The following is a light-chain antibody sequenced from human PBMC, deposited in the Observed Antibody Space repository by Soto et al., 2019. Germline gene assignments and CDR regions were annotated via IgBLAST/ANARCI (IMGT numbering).Light chain of an antibody. CDR2: DVT. CDR1: SSDVGNYNY. CDR3: CSYAGSYTDV. Sequence: QSVLTQPRSVSGSPGQSVTISCTGTSSDVGNYNYVSWYQQYPGKVPKLMIYDVTRRPSGVPDRFSASKSGNTASLTISGLQAEDEADYYCCSYAGSYTDVFGSGTKLTVL. V-gene: IGLV2-11*01. J-gene: IGLJ1*01.